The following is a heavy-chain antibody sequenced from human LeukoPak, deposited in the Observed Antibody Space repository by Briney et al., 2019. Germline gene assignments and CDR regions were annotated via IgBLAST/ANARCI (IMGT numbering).Heavy chain of an antibody. V-gene: IGHV1-69*05. J-gene: IGHJ4*02. Sequence: SVKVSCKASGGTFSSYAISWVRQAPGQGLEWMGRIIPIFGTANYAQKFQGRVTITTDESTSTAYMGLSSLRSEDTAVYYCARENHYSSSSAETDYWGQGTLVTVSS. D-gene: IGHD6-6*01. CDR1: GGTFSSYA. CDR3: ARENHYSSSSAETDY. CDR2: IIPIFGTA.